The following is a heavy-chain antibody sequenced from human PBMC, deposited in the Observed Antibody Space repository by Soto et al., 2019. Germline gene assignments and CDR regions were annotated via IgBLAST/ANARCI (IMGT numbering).Heavy chain of an antibody. CDR2: MSNDGKNE. CDR3: ARGSYSSSWYLDY. D-gene: IGHD6-13*01. V-gene: IGHV3-30*04. J-gene: IGHJ4*02. CDR1: GFTFSRSA. Sequence: QVQLVESGGGEVQPGRSLRLSCAASGFTFSRSAMHWVRQAPGKGLEWVAVMSNDGKNEYYAESVKGRFTISRDNSKNRLYLQINSLRPEDTAVYYCARGSYSSSWYLDYWGQGTLVTVSS.